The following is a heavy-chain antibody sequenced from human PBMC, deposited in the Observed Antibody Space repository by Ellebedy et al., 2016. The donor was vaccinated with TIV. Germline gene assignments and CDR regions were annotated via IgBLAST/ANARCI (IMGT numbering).Heavy chain of an antibody. D-gene: IGHD4-23*01. CDR2: IWSDGTIK. CDR3: AREIIYGGYYFDY. J-gene: IGHJ4*02. V-gene: IGHV3-33*01. CDR1: GFTFSSYG. Sequence: GGSLRLSXAASGFTFSSYGMHWVRQAPGKGLEWVAVIWSDGTIKYYSDSVKGRFTISRDNSKNTLYLQMNSLRAEDTAVYYCAREIIYGGYYFDYWGQGTLVTVSS.